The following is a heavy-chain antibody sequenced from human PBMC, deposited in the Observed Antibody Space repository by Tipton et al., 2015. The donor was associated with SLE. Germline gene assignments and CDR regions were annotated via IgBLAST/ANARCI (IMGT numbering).Heavy chain of an antibody. J-gene: IGHJ5*02. CDR2: IYTSGST. Sequence: TLSLTCTVSGGSISSYYWSWIRQPPGKGLEWIGFIYTSGSTNYNPSPKSRVPISVDTSKNQFSLTLSAVTAADSAVYYCTIPPTAWGQGTLVTVSS. CDR3: TIPPTA. D-gene: IGHD4-11*01. V-gene: IGHV4-4*08. CDR1: GGSISSYY.